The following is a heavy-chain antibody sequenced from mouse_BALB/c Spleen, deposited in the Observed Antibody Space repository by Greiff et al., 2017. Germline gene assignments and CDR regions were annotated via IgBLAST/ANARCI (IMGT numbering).Heavy chain of an antibody. J-gene: IGHJ2*01. Sequence: EVMLVESGPGLVKPSQSLSLTCTVTGYSITSDYAWNWIRQFPGNKLEWMGYISYSGSTSYNPSLKSRISITRDTSKNQFFLQLNSVTTEDTATYYCARISYGNYDYWGQGTTLTVSS. V-gene: IGHV3-2*02. D-gene: IGHD2-10*02. CDR3: ARISYGNYDY. CDR1: GYSITSDYA. CDR2: ISYSGST.